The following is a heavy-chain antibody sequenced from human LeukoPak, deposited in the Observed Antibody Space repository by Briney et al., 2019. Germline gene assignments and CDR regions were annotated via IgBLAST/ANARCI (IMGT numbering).Heavy chain of an antibody. V-gene: IGHV3-7*01. Sequence: GGSLRPSCAASGFTFSSYWMSWVRQAPGKGLEWVANIKQDGSEKYYVDSVKGRFTISRDNAKNSLYLQMNSLRAEDTAVYYCARESRYYDFWSGYFDYWGQGTLVTVSS. J-gene: IGHJ4*02. CDR3: ARESRYYDFWSGYFDY. D-gene: IGHD3-3*01. CDR1: GFTFSSYW. CDR2: IKQDGSEK.